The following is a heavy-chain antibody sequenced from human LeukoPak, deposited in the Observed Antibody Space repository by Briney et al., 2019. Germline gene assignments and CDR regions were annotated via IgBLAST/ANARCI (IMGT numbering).Heavy chain of an antibody. Sequence: GGSLRLSCAASGFTVSTNYMNWVRQAPGKGLEWVSVIYSAGSTYYADSVKGRFTISRDNSKSTLYLQMNSLRAEDTGVYYCARDTVTTFRFRDYYYYGMDVWGQGTTVTVSS. V-gene: IGHV3-53*01. D-gene: IGHD4-17*01. J-gene: IGHJ6*02. CDR2: IYSAGST. CDR1: GFTVSTNY. CDR3: ARDTVTTFRFRDYYYYGMDV.